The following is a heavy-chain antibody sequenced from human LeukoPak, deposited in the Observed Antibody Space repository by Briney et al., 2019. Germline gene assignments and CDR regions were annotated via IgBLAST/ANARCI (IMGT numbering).Heavy chain of an antibody. V-gene: IGHV1-18*01. J-gene: IGHJ4*02. CDR3: ARNPNYYDNSGYLVGDY. D-gene: IGHD3-22*01. CDR1: GYTFTSYG. CDR2: ISAYNGNT. Sequence: GASVKVSCKASGYTFTSYGMSWVRQAPGQGLEWMGWISAYNGNTNYAQKLQGRVAMTTDTSTSTAYMELRSLRSDDTAVYYCARNPNYYDNSGYLVGDYWSRGTLVTVSS.